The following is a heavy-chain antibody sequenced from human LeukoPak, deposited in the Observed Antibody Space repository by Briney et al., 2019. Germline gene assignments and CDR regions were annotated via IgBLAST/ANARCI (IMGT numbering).Heavy chain of an antibody. CDR2: VSYDGNDK. J-gene: IGHJ4*02. CDR3: AKRKVKWELDY. Sequence: GGSVRLSCAACGFTFSSFAMHWVRQAPAKGLEWVAVVSYDGNDKYYADSVKGRFTISRDNSKNTVYLQMNSLRPEDTAVYYCAKRKVKWELDYWGQGTLVTVSS. V-gene: IGHV3-30*18. CDR1: GFTFSSFA. D-gene: IGHD1-26*01.